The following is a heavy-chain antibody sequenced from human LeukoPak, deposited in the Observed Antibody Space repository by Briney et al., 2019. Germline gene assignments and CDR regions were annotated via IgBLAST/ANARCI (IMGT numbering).Heavy chain of an antibody. D-gene: IGHD3-22*01. J-gene: IGHJ6*03. V-gene: IGHV4-61*02. CDR2: IYTSGST. Sequence: SETLSLTCTVSGGSISSGSYYWSWIRQPAGKGLEWIGRIYTSGSTNYNPSLKSRVTISVDTSKNQFSLKLSSVTAADTAVYYCARASYYYDSSGYYLSYYYYYMDVWGKGTTVTISS. CDR3: ARASYYYDSSGYYLSYYYYYMDV. CDR1: GGSISSGSYY.